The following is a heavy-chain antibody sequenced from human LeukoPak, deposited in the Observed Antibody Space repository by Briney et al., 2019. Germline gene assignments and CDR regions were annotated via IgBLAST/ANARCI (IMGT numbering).Heavy chain of an antibody. CDR1: GFTFSNNS. CDR3: ARESPTPLNNYYYYFYMDV. Sequence: GGSLRLSCAASGFTFSNNSMNWVRQAPGKGLEWVSYISSRSRTIYYADSVKGRFTISRDNAKNSLYLQMNNLRAEDTAVYYCARESPTPLNNYYYYFYMDVWGKGTTVTVSS. J-gene: IGHJ6*03. V-gene: IGHV3-48*01. CDR2: ISSRSRTI.